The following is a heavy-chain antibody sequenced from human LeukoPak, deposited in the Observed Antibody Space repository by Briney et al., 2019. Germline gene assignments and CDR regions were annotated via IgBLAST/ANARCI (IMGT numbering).Heavy chain of an antibody. D-gene: IGHD3-3*01. Sequence: SQTLSLTCTVSGGSISSGGYYWSWIRQHPGKGLEWIGYIYYSGSTYYNPSLKSRVTISVDTSKNQFSLKLSSVTAADTVVYYCARDYEMSFDYWGQGTLVTVSS. CDR3: ARDYEMSFDY. CDR2: IYYSGST. CDR1: GGSISSGGYY. V-gene: IGHV4-31*03. J-gene: IGHJ4*02.